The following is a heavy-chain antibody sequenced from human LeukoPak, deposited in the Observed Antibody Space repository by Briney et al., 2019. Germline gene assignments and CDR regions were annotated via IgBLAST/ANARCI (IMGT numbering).Heavy chain of an antibody. V-gene: IGHV3-23*01. CDR3: AKASHLGPPEYSSMVYYFDY. Sequence: GGSLRLSCAASRFTFSSYAMSWVRQAPGKGLEWVSAISGSGGSTYYADSVKGRFTISRDNSKNTLYLQMNSLRAEDTAVYYCAKASHLGPPEYSSMVYYFDYWGQGTLVTVSS. D-gene: IGHD5-18*01. CDR2: ISGSGGST. J-gene: IGHJ4*02. CDR1: RFTFSSYA.